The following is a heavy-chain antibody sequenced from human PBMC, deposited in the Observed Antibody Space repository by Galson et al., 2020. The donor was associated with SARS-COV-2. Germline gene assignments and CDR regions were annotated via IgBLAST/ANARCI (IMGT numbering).Heavy chain of an antibody. D-gene: IGHD6-19*01. CDR3: AKGISSGWYDLDS. J-gene: IGHJ4*02. CDR1: AFILSHYD. Sequence: GGSLRLSCAASAFILSHYDIHWVRQAPGKGLEWVALISNDGNKKFYADSVKGRFTISRDNSKNTVHLQMNSLRAEDTAFYYCAKGISSGWYDLDSWGQGSLVTVSS. CDR2: ISNDGNKK. V-gene: IGHV3-30*18.